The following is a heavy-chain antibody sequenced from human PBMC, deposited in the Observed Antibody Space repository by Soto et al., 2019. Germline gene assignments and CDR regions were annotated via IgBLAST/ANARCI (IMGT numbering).Heavy chain of an antibody. Sequence: ASVKVSCKASGYTFTSYAMTWVRQAPGQRLEWMGWINAGNGNTKYSQKFQDRVTITRDTSASTAYMELSRLRSDDTAVYYCARDHHPTYYYDSSGYYPYYFDYWGQGTLVTVSS. J-gene: IGHJ4*02. D-gene: IGHD3-22*01. CDR3: ARDHHPTYYYDSSGYYPYYFDY. CDR2: INAGNGNT. CDR1: GYTFTSYA. V-gene: IGHV1-3*01.